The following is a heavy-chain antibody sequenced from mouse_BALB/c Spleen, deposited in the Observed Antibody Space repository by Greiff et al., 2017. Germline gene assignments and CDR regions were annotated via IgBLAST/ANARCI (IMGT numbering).Heavy chain of an antibody. CDR1: GYTFTNYW. V-gene: IGHV1-63*02. Sequence: VQGVESGAELVRPGTSVKISCKASGYTFTNYWLGWVKQRPGHGLEWIGDIYPGGGYTNYNEKFKGKATLTADTSSSTAYMQLSSLTSEDSAVYFCATYGSTQYFDVWGAGTTVTVSS. D-gene: IGHD1-1*01. CDR2: IYPGGGYT. J-gene: IGHJ1*01. CDR3: ATYGSTQYFDV.